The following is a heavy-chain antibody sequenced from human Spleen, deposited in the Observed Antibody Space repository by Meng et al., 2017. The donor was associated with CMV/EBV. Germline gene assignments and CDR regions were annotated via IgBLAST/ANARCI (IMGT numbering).Heavy chain of an antibody. CDR2: VYHSGST. CDR3: ARHFVPSSLIQLVDY. V-gene: IGHV4-38-2*02. D-gene: IGHD5-18*01. Sequence: SETLSLTCTVSGGSISSGYYWGWIRQPPGKGLEWIGSVYHSGSTYYNPSLKSRVTISVDTSKNQFSLKLSSVTAADTAVYYCARHFVPSSLIQLVDYWGQGTLVTVSS. CDR1: GGSISSGYY. J-gene: IGHJ4*02.